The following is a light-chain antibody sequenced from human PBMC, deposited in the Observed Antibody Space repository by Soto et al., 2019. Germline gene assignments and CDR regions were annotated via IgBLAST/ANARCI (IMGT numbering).Light chain of an antibody. CDR2: EVN. V-gene: IGLV2-8*01. CDR3: SSYAGNDNLV. Sequence: QSALTQPPSASGSPGQSVTISCTGTSSDIGAFNFVSWYQQHPGKAPKLMIYEVNKRPSGVPDRFSGSKSGNTASLTVSGLQAEDEADYFCSSYAGNDNLVFGGGTKLTVL. CDR1: SSDIGAFNF. J-gene: IGLJ2*01.